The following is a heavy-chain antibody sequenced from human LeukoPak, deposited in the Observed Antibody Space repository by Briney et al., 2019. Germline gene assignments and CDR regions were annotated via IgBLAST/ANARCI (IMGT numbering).Heavy chain of an antibody. V-gene: IGHV3-33*01. D-gene: IGHD3-10*02. CDR3: ARDTPIAEAVTAYVLDY. Sequence: GRSLRLPCAASGISFSNYGMHWVRQAPGKGLEWVAIIWYDGSKKDYADSVKGRFIISRDNSKNTLYLQMDSLRAEDTAVYYCARDTPIAEAVTAYVLDYWGRGTLVTVSS. CDR1: GISFSNYG. CDR2: IWYDGSKK. J-gene: IGHJ4*02.